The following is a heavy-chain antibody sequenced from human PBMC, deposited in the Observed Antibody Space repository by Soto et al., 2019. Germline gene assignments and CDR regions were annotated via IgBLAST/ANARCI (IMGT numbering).Heavy chain of an antibody. J-gene: IGHJ4*02. V-gene: IGHV1-69*13. CDR1: GGTFSSYA. CDR3: ARQQNYYDSKSYFDN. D-gene: IGHD3-22*01. CDR2: IIPLSGTI. Sequence: SVKVSCKAAGGTFSSYAISWVRQAPGQGLEWMGGIIPLSGTINYAQTFQGRVTITADESTSTGYMELSSLRSDDTAVYYCARQQNYYDSKSYFDNWGQGTLVTVSS.